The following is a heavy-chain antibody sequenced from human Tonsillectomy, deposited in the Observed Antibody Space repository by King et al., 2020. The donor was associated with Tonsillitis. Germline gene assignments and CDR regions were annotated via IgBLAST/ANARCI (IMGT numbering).Heavy chain of an antibody. J-gene: IGHJ6*02. Sequence: QLQESGPGLVKPSETLSLTCTVSGGSISSSTYYWGWIRQPQGKGLEWIGSIHDSGSTYYNPSLKSRVTISVDTSKNQFSLKLTSVTAADTAVYYSVYGMDVWGQGTTVTVSS. V-gene: IGHV4-39*01. CDR3: VYGMDV. CDR1: GGSISSSTYY. CDR2: IHDSGST.